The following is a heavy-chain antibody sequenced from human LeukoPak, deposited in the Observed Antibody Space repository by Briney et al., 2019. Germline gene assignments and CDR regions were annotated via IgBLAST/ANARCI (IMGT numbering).Heavy chain of an antibody. CDR2: ISYSGSP. V-gene: IGHV4-59*01. J-gene: IGHJ4*02. CDR3: ARDKQPGDY. D-gene: IGHD6-13*01. Sequence: PSETLSLTCTVSGGSISGYYWGWIRQPPGNALEWIGYISYSGSPTYNPSLKSRVTRSVDTSKNQFSLKLSSVTSADTAVYYCARDKQPGDYWGQGTLVTVSS. CDR1: GGSISGYY.